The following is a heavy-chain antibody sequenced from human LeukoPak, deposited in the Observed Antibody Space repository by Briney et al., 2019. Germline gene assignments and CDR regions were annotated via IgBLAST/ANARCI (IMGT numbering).Heavy chain of an antibody. J-gene: IGHJ4*02. CDR1: GFTFSSYA. CDR2: ISGSGGST. D-gene: IGHD2-8*01. V-gene: IGHV3-23*01. Sequence: GGSLRLSCAASGFTFSSYAMSWVRQAPGKGLEWVSAISGSGGSTHYADSVKGRFTISRDNSKNTLYLQMNSLRAEDTAVYYCAKDISRNIVLMVYGEGFDYWGQGTLVTVSS. CDR3: AKDISRNIVLMVYGEGFDY.